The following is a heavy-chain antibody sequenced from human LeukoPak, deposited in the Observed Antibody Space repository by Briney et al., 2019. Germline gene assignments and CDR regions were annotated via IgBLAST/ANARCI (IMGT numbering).Heavy chain of an antibody. J-gene: IGHJ4*02. D-gene: IGHD3-22*01. CDR3: ARRPKADYDSSGYYDDY. V-gene: IGHV4-34*01. CDR1: GGSFSGYY. CDR2: INHSGST. Sequence: PSETLSLTCAVYGGSFSGYYWSWIRQPPGNGLEWIGEINHSGSTNYNPSLKSRVTISVDTSKNQFSLKLSSVTAADTAVYYCARRPKADYDSSGYYDDYWGQGTLVTVSS.